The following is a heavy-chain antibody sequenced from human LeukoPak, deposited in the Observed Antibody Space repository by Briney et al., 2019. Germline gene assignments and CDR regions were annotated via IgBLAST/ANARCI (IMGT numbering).Heavy chain of an antibody. Sequence: PGGSLRLSCAASEFTFSSYSMNWVRQAPGKGLECVSSISSGSSYIYSTYYADSVKGRFTISRDSTKNSLYLQINSLRAEDTAVYYCARAASHYYFDSWGQGTLVTVSS. J-gene: IGHJ4*02. D-gene: IGHD6-6*01. V-gene: IGHV3-21*01. CDR2: ISSGSSYIYST. CDR3: ARAASHYYFDS. CDR1: EFTFSSYS.